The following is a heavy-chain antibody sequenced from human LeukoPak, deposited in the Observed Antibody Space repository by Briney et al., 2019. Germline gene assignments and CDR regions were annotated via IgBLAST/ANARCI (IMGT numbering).Heavy chain of an antibody. CDR2: INQDGSEE. D-gene: IGHD5-12*01. CDR3: ERDGGVSGYDLLDY. CDR1: GFTFSHYW. V-gene: IGHV3-7*01. Sequence: PGGSLRLSCAASGFTFSHYWMTWVRQAPGKGLEWVAHINQDGSEEHYMDSVKARFTISRDNAKNSLSLQMNSLRAEDTAVYYCERDGGVSGYDLLDYWGQGTLVTVSS. J-gene: IGHJ4*02.